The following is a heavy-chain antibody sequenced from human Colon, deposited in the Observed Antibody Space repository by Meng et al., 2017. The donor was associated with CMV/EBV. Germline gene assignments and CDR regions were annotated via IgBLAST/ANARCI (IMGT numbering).Heavy chain of an antibody. CDR2: IYYSGSA. CDR1: GYTFIGYY. D-gene: IGHD1-1*01. CDR3: ARGLGHASNNSLDY. J-gene: IGHJ4*02. V-gene: IGHV4-59*01. Sequence: SCKTSGYTFIGYYMHWVRQPPGKGLEWMGYIYYSGSATYSPSLRSRITISVDTSKNQFSLNLRSVTAADTAMYFCARGLGHASNNSLDYWGQGTLVTVSS.